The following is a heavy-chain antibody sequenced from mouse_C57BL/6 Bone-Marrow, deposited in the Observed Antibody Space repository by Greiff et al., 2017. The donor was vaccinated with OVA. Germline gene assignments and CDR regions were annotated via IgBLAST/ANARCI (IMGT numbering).Heavy chain of an antibody. CDR3: ANQLRLRPCYFDY. D-gene: IGHD3-2*02. Sequence: QVQLQQPGAELVKPGASVKLSCKASGYTFTSYWMHWVKQRPGQGLEWIGMIHPNSGSTNYNEKFKSKATLTVDKSASTAYMQLSSLTSEDSAVYYCANQLRLRPCYFDYWGQGTTLTVSS. J-gene: IGHJ2*01. CDR2: IHPNSGST. CDR1: GYTFTSYW. V-gene: IGHV1-64*01.